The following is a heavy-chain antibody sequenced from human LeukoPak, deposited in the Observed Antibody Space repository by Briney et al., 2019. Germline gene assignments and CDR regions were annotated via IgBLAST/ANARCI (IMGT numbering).Heavy chain of an antibody. J-gene: IGHJ4*02. D-gene: IGHD5-18*01. V-gene: IGHV4-4*07. Sequence: SETLSLTCTVSGGSISSYYWSWIRQPAGKGLEWIGRIYTSGSTNYNPSPKSRVTMSVDTSKNQFSLKLTSVSAADTAVYYCARGSGYSYGYPFDYWGQGTLVTVSS. CDR1: GGSISSYY. CDR3: ARGSGYSYGYPFDY. CDR2: IYTSGST.